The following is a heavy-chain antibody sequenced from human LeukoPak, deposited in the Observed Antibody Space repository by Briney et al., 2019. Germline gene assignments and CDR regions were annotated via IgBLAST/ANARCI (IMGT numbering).Heavy chain of an antibody. CDR2: TYSGGTT. CDR1: GFTVSSNY. Sequence: PGGSLRLSCAASGFTVSSNYMSWVRQAPGKGLEWVSVTYSGGTTYYADSVKGRFTISRDNSKNTVYLQMDSLRAEDTAVYYCARDKDAWGQGTLVTASS. V-gene: IGHV3-66*01. J-gene: IGHJ5*02. CDR3: ARDKDA.